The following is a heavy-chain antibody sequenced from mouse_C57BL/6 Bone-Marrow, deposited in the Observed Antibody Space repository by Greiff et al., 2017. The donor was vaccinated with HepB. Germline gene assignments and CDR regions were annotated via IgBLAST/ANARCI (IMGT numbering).Heavy chain of an antibody. J-gene: IGHJ4*01. CDR2: IWSDGST. V-gene: IGHV2-6-1*01. D-gene: IGHD2-3*01. Sequence: QVTLKESGPGLVAPSQSLSITCTVSGFSLTSYGVHWVRQPPGKGLEWLVVIWSDGSTTYNSALKSRLSISKDNSKSQVFLKMNSLQTDDTAMYYCARHNGYFYYAMDYWGQGTSVTVSS. CDR1: GFSLTSYG. CDR3: ARHNGYFYYAMDY.